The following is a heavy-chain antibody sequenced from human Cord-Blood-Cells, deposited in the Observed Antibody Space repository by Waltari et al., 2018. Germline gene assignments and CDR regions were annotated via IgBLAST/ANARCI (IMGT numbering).Heavy chain of an antibody. CDR1: GFSLSTSGMC. CDR2: IDWDDDK. V-gene: IGHV2-70*11. D-gene: IGHD2-2*01. Sequence: GFSLSTSGMCVSWIRQPPGKALEWLARIDWDDDKYYSTSLKTRLTISKDTSKNQVVLTMTNMDPVDTVTYYCARLPLGYCSSTSCYDYWGQGTLVTVSS. CDR3: ARLPLGYCSSTSCYDY. J-gene: IGHJ4*02.